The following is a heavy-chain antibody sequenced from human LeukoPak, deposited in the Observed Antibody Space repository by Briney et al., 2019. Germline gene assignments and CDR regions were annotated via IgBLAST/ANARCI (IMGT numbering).Heavy chain of an antibody. Sequence: ASVKVSCKASGYTFTNYYMHWVRQAPGQGLEWMGLIHPSGGSTDYAQKFQGRVTMTGDTSTTTVYMELSSLRSEDTGVYYCARGTQGVVRGSIGYWGQGTLVTVSS. V-gene: IGHV1-46*01. J-gene: IGHJ4*02. D-gene: IGHD3-10*01. CDR1: GYTFTNYY. CDR3: ARGTQGVVRGSIGY. CDR2: IHPSGGST.